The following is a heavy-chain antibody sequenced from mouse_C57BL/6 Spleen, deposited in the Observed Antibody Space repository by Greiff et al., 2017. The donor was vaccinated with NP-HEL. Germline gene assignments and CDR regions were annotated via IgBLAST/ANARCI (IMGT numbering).Heavy chain of an antibody. CDR1: GYTFTSYW. D-gene: IGHD4-1*01. Sequence: VQLQQPGAELVKPGASVKMSCKASGYTFTSYWITWVKQRPGQGLEWIGDIYPGSGSTNYNEKFKSKATLTVDTSSSTAYMQLSSLTSEDSAVYYCARWPGTWGGFDYWGQGTTLTVSS. J-gene: IGHJ2*01. CDR2: IYPGSGST. V-gene: IGHV1-55*01. CDR3: ARWPGTWGGFDY.